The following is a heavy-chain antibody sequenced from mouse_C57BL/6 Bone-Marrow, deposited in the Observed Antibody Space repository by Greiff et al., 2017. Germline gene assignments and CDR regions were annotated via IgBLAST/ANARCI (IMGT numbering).Heavy chain of an antibody. J-gene: IGHJ3*01. CDR3: ARQSMMVTRGAY. V-gene: IGHV5-6*01. CDR1: GFTFSSYG. D-gene: IGHD2-3*01. CDR2: ISSGGSYT. Sequence: EVKVVESGGDLVKPGGSLKLSCAASGFTFSSYGMSWVRQTPDKRLEWVATISSGGSYTYYPDSVKGRFTISRDNAKNTLYLQMSSLKSEDTAMYYCARQSMMVTRGAYWGQGTLVTVSA.